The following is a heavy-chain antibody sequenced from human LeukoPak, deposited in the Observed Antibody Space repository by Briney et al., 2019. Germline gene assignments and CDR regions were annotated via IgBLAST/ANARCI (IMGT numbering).Heavy chain of an antibody. J-gene: IGHJ4*02. CDR3: ARGAAAANQGVIVDY. CDR1: VGSISSGGYY. V-gene: IGHV4-31*03. Sequence: NASQTLSLTCTVSVGSISSGGYYWSWIRQHPGKGLEWIGYIYYSGSTYYNPSLKSRVTISVDTSKNQFSLKLSSVTAADTAVYYCARGAAAANQGVIVDYWGQGTLVTVSS. CDR2: IYYSGST. D-gene: IGHD6-13*01.